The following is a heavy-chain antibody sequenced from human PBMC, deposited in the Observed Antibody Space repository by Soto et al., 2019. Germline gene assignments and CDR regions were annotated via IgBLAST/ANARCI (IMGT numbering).Heavy chain of an antibody. CDR3: ARHNPIGNNWNYFDY. Sequence: QVQLQESGPGLVKPSETLSLTCTVSDGSISSYYWGWIRQPPGKGLEWIGYIFYTGSTRSNPSLKSRVTISVDTSKRQFSLKLSSVTAADTAVYYCARHNPIGNNWNYFDYWGQGTLVTVSS. V-gene: IGHV4-59*08. CDR2: IFYTGST. CDR1: DGSISSYY. J-gene: IGHJ4*02. D-gene: IGHD1-1*01.